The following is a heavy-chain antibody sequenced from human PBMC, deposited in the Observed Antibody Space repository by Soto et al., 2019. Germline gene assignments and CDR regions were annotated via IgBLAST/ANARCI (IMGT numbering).Heavy chain of an antibody. D-gene: IGHD6-19*01. CDR2: ISISGDRT. CDR3: AKAGSSGWRSYFGH. Sequence: GGSLRLSCVTSGFTFNTFAMSWVRRAPGKGLEWVSAISISGDRTYYADSVKGRFFISRDNSNNTLFLRVSSLRVEDTATYYCAKAGSSGWRSYFGHWGQGTPVTVSS. CDR1: GFTFNTFA. J-gene: IGHJ4*02. V-gene: IGHV3-23*01.